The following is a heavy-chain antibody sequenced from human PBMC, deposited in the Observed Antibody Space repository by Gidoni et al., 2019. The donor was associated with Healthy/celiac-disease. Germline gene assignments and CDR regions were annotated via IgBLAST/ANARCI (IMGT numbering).Heavy chain of an antibody. D-gene: IGHD5-18*01. CDR3: ARIRSYGGFDY. J-gene: IGHJ4*02. V-gene: IGHV3-53*01. Sequence: EVQLVGSGGGLIQPGGSLRPSCAASGFTVSSNYMSWVRRAPGKGLEWVSVIYGGGSTYYADSVKGRFNISRDNSKNTLYLQMNSLRAEDTAVYYCARIRSYGGFDYWGQGTLVTVSS. CDR2: IYGGGST. CDR1: GFTVSSNY.